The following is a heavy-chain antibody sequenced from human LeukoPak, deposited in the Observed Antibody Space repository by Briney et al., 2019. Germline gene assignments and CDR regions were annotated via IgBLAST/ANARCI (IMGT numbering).Heavy chain of an antibody. J-gene: IGHJ4*02. CDR2: ISSNGGST. CDR1: GFTFSSYA. D-gene: IGHD5-12*01. CDR3: VKAGGVVATILAINTSGRDY. V-gene: IGHV3-64D*06. Sequence: PGGSLRLSCSASGFTFSSYAMHWVRQAPGKGLEYVSAISSNGGSTYYSDSVKGRFTISRDNSKNTLYLQMSSLRAEDTAVYYCVKAGGVVATILAINTSGRDYWGQGTLVTVSS.